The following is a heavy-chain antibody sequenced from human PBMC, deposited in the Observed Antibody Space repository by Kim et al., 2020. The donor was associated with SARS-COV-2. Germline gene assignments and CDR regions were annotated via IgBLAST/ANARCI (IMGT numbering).Heavy chain of an antibody. J-gene: IGHJ3*02. CDR1: GFTFSSYS. Sequence: GGSLRLSCAASGFTFSSYSMNWVRQAPGKGLEWVSYISSSSSTIYYADSVKGRFTIARDNAKNSLYLQMNSLRDEDTAVYYCAREKRGYGSGFDDAFDIWGQGTMVTVSS. V-gene: IGHV3-48*02. D-gene: IGHD3-10*01. CDR3: AREKRGYGSGFDDAFDI. CDR2: ISSSSSTI.